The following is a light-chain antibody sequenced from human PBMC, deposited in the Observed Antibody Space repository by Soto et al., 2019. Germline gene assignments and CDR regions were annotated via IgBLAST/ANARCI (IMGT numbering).Light chain of an antibody. CDR2: VEGSGSY. Sequence: QPVLTQSSSASASLGSSVKFTCTLSSGHINYIIAWHQQQPGKAPRYLMKVEGSGSYNKGSGVPDRFSGSSSGADRYLTISNLQFDDEADYYCETWDTNTRVFGGGTKLTVL. CDR1: SGHINYI. V-gene: IGLV4-60*02. J-gene: IGLJ3*02. CDR3: ETWDTNTRV.